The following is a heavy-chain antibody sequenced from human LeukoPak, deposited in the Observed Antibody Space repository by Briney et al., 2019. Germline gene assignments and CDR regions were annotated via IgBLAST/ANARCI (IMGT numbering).Heavy chain of an antibody. D-gene: IGHD4-17*01. Sequence: SETLSLTCTVSGGSISSYYWSWIRQPAGKGLEWIGRIYTSGSTNYNPSLKSRVTMSVDTSKNQFSLKLSSVTAADTAVYYCARDVHDYGDYSLDYWGQGTLVTVSS. CDR3: ARDVHDYGDYSLDY. J-gene: IGHJ4*02. CDR1: GGSISSYY. CDR2: IYTSGST. V-gene: IGHV4-4*07.